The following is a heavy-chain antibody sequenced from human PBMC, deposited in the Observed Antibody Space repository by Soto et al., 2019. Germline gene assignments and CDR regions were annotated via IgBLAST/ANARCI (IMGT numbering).Heavy chain of an antibody. D-gene: IGHD1-26*01. V-gene: IGHV3-43D*04. CDR1: GFNFEDYA. CDR2: IIWDGGDT. CDR3: AKAYSLGHGRVSYAHGMDV. J-gene: IGHJ6*02. Sequence: PGGSLRLSCAASGFNFEDYAMHWVRQTPGKGLEWVSLIIWDGGDTYYADSVKGRFIISRDNSKNSLYLQMNSLRPEDTALYYCAKAYSLGHGRVSYAHGMDVWGQGTTVTVSS.